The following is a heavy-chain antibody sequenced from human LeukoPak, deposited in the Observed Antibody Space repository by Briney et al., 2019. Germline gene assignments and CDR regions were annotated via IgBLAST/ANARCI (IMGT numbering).Heavy chain of an antibody. CDR2: INPNSGGT. Sequence: ASVKVSCKASGYTSTSYYMHWVRQAPGQGLEWMGWINPNSGGTNYAQKFQGRVTMTRDTSISTAYMELSRLRSDDTAVYYCARVMGSSGYLFDYWGQGTLVTVSS. CDR3: ARVMGSSGYLFDY. V-gene: IGHV1-2*02. D-gene: IGHD3-22*01. J-gene: IGHJ4*02. CDR1: GYTSTSYY.